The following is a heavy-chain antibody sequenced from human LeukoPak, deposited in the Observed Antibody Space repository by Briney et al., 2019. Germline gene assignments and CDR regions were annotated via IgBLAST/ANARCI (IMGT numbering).Heavy chain of an antibody. CDR2: TSESGDRT. V-gene: IGHV3-23*01. CDR1: EFTFSKSP. CDR3: AKDLRKSGNYGYFDL. Sequence: GGSLRLSCAASEFTFSKSPMSWVRQAPGTGLEWVSSTSESGDRTYYADSVKGRFTISRDNSKDTLYLQMNSLRTEDTAVYYCAKDLRKSGNYGYFDLWGQGTLVTVSS. J-gene: IGHJ4*02. D-gene: IGHD3-10*01.